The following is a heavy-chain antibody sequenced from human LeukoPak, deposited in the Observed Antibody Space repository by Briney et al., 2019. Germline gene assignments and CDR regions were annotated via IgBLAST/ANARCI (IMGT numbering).Heavy chain of an antibody. Sequence: GGSLRLSCAASGFTFSSYWMHWVRQAPGKGLVWVSRINSDGSSTSYAASVKGRFTISRDNAKNTLYLQMNSLRAEDTAVYYCARAFGYSSGWYDYWGQGTLVTVSS. D-gene: IGHD6-19*01. CDR1: GFTFSSYW. CDR3: ARAFGYSSGWYDY. CDR2: INSDGSST. V-gene: IGHV3-74*01. J-gene: IGHJ4*02.